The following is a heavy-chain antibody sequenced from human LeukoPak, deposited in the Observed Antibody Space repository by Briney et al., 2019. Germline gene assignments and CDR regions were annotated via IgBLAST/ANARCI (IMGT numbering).Heavy chain of an antibody. D-gene: IGHD2-2*01. J-gene: IGHJ4*02. Sequence: GGSLRLSCAASGFTFSHYWMHWVRQAPGKGLVWVSRIESDGGSTDYADSLKGRFTISRDNAKNTLYLEMNSLRAEGTAVYYCARVGHCSSTACFIDYWGQGTLVTVSS. CDR2: IESDGGST. CDR3: ARVGHCSSTACFIDY. CDR1: GFTFSHYW. V-gene: IGHV3-74*01.